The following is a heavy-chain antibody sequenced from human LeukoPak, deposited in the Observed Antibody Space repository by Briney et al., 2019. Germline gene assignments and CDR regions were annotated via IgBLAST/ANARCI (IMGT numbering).Heavy chain of an antibody. Sequence: GGSLRLSCAASGFTFPAYAMSWVRQAPGKGLEWLSAITGAGGNTYYADPVKGRFTVSRDNSKNTLYLQMNSLRAEDTAVYYCATRRDGYNRIDYWGQGTLVTVSS. V-gene: IGHV3-23*01. CDR1: GFTFPAYA. CDR2: ITGAGGNT. D-gene: IGHD5-12*01. J-gene: IGHJ4*02. CDR3: ATRRDGYNRIDY.